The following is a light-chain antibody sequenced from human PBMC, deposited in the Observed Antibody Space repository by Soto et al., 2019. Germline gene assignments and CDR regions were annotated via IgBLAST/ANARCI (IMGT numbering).Light chain of an antibody. CDR2: AAS. J-gene: IGKJ2*01. CDR1: QSISIY. CDR3: QQSYSTPYT. V-gene: IGKV1-39*01. Sequence: EIQMTQSPSYLSESVGDIVTITCRASQSISIYLNWYQQKPGKAPKLLIYAASSLQSGVPSRFSGSGSGTDFTLTISSLQPEDFATYYCQQSYSTPYTFGQGTKLEIK.